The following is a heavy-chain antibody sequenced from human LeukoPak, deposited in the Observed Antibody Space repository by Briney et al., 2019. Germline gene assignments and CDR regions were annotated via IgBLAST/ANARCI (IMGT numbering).Heavy chain of an antibody. Sequence: GESLKISCKGSGYSFTSYWIGWVRQMPGKGLGWMGIIYPGDSDTRYSPSFQGQVTISADKSISTAYLQWSSLKASDTALYYSARREYSGSTYLFDYWGQGTLVTVSS. CDR1: GYSFTSYW. J-gene: IGHJ4*02. V-gene: IGHV5-51*01. CDR3: ARREYSGSTYLFDY. CDR2: IYPGDSDT. D-gene: IGHD1-26*01.